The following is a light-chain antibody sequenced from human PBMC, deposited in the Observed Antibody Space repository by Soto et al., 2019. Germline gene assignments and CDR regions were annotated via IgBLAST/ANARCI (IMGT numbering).Light chain of an antibody. CDR1: QSISSY. CDR2: DGS. J-gene: IGKJ5*01. Sequence: DIQMTQSPSSLSASVGDRVTITCRASQSISSYLSWYQQKPGKAPQLLIYDGSSLQSGVPSRFSGGGSGTDFTLTISSLQPEDFATYYCQQSYGLPITFGQGTRLEIK. CDR3: QQSYGLPIT. V-gene: IGKV1-39*01.